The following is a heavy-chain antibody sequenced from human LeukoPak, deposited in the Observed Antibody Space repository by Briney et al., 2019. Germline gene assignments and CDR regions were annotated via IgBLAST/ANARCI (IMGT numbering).Heavy chain of an antibody. CDR1: GGSFSGYY. Sequence: SETLSLTCAVYGGSFSGYYWSWIRQPPGKGLEWIGEINHSGSTNYNLSLKSRVTISVDTSKNQFSLKLSSVTAADTAVYYCASPLYGDMDYWGQGTLVAVSS. D-gene: IGHD4-17*01. CDR2: INHSGST. CDR3: ASPLYGDMDY. J-gene: IGHJ4*02. V-gene: IGHV4-34*01.